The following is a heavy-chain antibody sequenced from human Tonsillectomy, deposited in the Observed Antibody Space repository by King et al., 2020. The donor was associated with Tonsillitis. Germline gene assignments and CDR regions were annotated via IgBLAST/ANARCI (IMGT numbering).Heavy chain of an antibody. Sequence: VQLVESGGGVVQPGGSLRLSCAASGFTFSNYAMSWVRQAPGKGLEWVSAIGGSGGSTYYADSVKGRFTISRDNSKNTLYLQMNSLRAEDTAVYYCAKSLKGSITMIVVVIPDAFDIWGQGTIVTVSS. CDR3: AKSLKGSITMIVVVIPDAFDI. D-gene: IGHD3-22*01. J-gene: IGHJ3*02. CDR1: GFTFSNYA. CDR2: IGGSGGST. V-gene: IGHV3-23*04.